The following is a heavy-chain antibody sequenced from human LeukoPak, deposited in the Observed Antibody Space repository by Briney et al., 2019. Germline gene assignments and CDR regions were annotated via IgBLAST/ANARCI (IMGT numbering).Heavy chain of an antibody. CDR2: IYYSGST. D-gene: IGHD4-17*01. Sequence: PSETLSLTCTVSGVSISSYYWSWIRRPPGKGLEWIGYIYYSGSTNYNPSLKSRVTISVDTSKNQFSLKLSSVTAADTAVYYCARAGDYGDYLRYYFDYWGQGTLVTVSS. J-gene: IGHJ4*02. V-gene: IGHV4-59*08. CDR3: ARAGDYGDYLRYYFDY. CDR1: GVSISSYY.